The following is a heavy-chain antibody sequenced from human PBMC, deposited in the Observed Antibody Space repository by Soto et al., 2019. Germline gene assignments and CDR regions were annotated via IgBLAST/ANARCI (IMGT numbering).Heavy chain of an antibody. CDR3: ARECVDTVTSITIPFDY. J-gene: IGHJ4*02. V-gene: IGHV3-21*01. CDR1: GFTFSRCD. D-gene: IGHD5-12*01. CDR2: ISSSASYM. Sequence: PGGSLRLSCATSGFTFSRCDMNWVRQAPGKGLEWVSFISSSASYMYYADSVKGRCTISRDNSKKSLYLQMNSLRADDTAVYYCARECVDTVTSITIPFDYWGQGALVTVSS.